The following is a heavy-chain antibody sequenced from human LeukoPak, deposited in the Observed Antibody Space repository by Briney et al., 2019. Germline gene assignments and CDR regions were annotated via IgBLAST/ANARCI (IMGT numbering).Heavy chain of an antibody. CDR1: GGTFSSYA. Sequence: SVKVSCKASGGTFSSYAISWVRQAPGHGLEWMGRIIPIFGIANYAQKFQDRVTITADKSTSTAYMELSSLRSEDTAVYYCARLVPTTVVTPGYYYGMVVWGQGTTVTVSS. CDR3: ARLVPTTVVTPGYYYGMVV. V-gene: IGHV1-69*04. D-gene: IGHD4-23*01. J-gene: IGHJ6*02. CDR2: IIPIFGIA.